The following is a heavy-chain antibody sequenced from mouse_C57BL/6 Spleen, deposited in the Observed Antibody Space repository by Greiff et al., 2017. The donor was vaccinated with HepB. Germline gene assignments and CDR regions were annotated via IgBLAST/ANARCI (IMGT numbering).Heavy chain of an antibody. Sequence: EVQLQQSGPELVKPGASVKISCKASGYTFTDYYMNWVKQSHGKSLEWIGDINPNNGGTSYNQKFKGKATLTVDKSSSTAYLELRSLTSEDSAVDYWARERKGGWFAYWGQGTLVTVSA. CDR2: INPNNGGT. CDR3: ARERKGGWFAY. V-gene: IGHV1-26*01. CDR1: GYTFTDYY. J-gene: IGHJ3*01.